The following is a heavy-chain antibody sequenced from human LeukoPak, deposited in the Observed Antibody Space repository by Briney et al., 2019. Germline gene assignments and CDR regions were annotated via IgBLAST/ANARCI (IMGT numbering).Heavy chain of an antibody. V-gene: IGHV3-74*01. J-gene: IGHJ4*02. CDR3: ARDQTYYDSLTGYHYGLFDY. Sequence: GGSLRLSCAASGFTLSSHWMHWVRQAPGKGLVWVSRVNTDGTSTDYADSVKGRFTISRDNSKNTLYLQMNSLRAEDTAVYYCARDQTYYDSLTGYHYGLFDYWGEGTLVTVS. CDR1: GFTLSSHW. CDR2: VNTDGTST. D-gene: IGHD3-9*01.